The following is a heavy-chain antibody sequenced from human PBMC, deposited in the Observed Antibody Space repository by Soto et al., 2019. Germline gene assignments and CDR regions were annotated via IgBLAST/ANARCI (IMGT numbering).Heavy chain of an antibody. Sequence: ASVTVSCKASGYTFTGYYMHWVRQAPGQGLEWMGRVIPIFDITSYTQRFQGRVTITADKSTTTVYMELSSLRSEDTAVYYCARDRDNSNWPDFDFWGQGTLVTVSS. D-gene: IGHD6-13*01. J-gene: IGHJ4*02. CDR3: ARDRDNSNWPDFDF. CDR1: GYTFTGYY. V-gene: IGHV1-46*01. CDR2: VIPIFDIT.